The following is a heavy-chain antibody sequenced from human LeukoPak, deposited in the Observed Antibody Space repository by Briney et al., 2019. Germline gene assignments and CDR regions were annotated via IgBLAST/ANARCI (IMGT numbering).Heavy chain of an antibody. CDR2: ISGSGGST. Sequence: GGSLRLSCAASGFTFRSYAISWVRQAPGKGLEWVSGISGSGGSTNYADSVKGRFTISRDNSKNTLYLQMKSLRAEDTAVYYCAKDWVEPSAISSYHYYGVDVWGQGTTVTVSS. D-gene: IGHD2-2*01. J-gene: IGHJ6*02. CDR1: GFTFRSYA. CDR3: AKDWVEPSAISSYHYYGVDV. V-gene: IGHV3-23*01.